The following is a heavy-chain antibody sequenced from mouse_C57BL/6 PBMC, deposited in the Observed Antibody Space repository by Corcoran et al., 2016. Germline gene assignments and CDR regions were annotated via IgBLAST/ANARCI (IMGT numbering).Heavy chain of an antibody. CDR3: ARGDYSNPFGY. CDR2: IYPGSGNT. Sequence: QVQLKQSGAELVRPGASVKLSCKASGYTFTDYYINWVKQRPGQGLEWIARIYPGSGNTYYNEKFKGKATLTAEKSSSTAYMQRSSLTSEDSAVYFCARGDYSNPFGYWGQGTTLTVSS. V-gene: IGHV1-76*01. J-gene: IGHJ2*01. CDR1: GYTFTDYY. D-gene: IGHD2-5*01.